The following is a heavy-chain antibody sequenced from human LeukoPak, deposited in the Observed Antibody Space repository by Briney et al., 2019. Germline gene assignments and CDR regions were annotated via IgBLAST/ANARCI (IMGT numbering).Heavy chain of an antibody. CDR2: ISAYNGNT. CDR3: ARVPTTVVNDAFDI. J-gene: IGHJ3*02. V-gene: IGHV1-18*01. Sequence: ASVKVSCKASGYTFTSYGISWVRQAPGQGLEWMGWISAYNGNTNYAQKLQGRVTMTTDTSTSTAYMELRSLRSDDTAVYYCARVPTTVVNDAFDIWGQGTMVTVSS. CDR1: GYTFTSYG. D-gene: IGHD4-23*01.